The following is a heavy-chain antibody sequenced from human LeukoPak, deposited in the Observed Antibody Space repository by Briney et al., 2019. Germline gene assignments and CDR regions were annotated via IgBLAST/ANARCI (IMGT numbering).Heavy chain of an antibody. Sequence: SETLSLTCAVYGGSFSGYYWSWIRQPPGKGLEWIGEINHSGSTNYNPSLKSRVTILVDTSKNQFSLKLSSVTAADTAVYYCARVRAVARYWGQGTLVTVSS. V-gene: IGHV4-34*01. D-gene: IGHD6-19*01. CDR2: INHSGST. CDR3: ARVRAVARY. CDR1: GGSFSGYY. J-gene: IGHJ4*02.